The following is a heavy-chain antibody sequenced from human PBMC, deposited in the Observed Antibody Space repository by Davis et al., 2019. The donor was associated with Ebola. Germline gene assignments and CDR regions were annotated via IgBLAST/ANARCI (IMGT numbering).Heavy chain of an antibody. CDR3: ARPVGNAFDV. J-gene: IGHJ3*01. CDR2: IYYSGST. V-gene: IGHV4-39*01. CDR1: GGAISSGGYY. Sequence: MPSETLSLTCTVSGGAISSGGYYWSWIRQPPGKGLEWIGSIYYSGSTYYNPSLKSRVTISADTSKNQFSLNVTSVTAADTAVYYCARPVGNAFDVWGQGTMVTVSS. D-gene: IGHD1-26*01.